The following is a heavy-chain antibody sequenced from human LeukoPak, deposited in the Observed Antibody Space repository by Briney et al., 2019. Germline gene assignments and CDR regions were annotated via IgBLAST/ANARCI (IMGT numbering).Heavy chain of an antibody. CDR1: GGSIRSYY. Sequence: SETLSLTCTVSGGSIRSYYWNWIRQPPGKGLEWIGYIYYSGSTDYNPSLKSRVTISVDTSKNQFSLNLTSVTAADTAVYYCARGYCSGGSCYSYYYYNYMDVWGKGTTVTVSS. V-gene: IGHV4-59*01. J-gene: IGHJ6*03. CDR3: ARGYCSGGSCYSYYYYNYMDV. D-gene: IGHD2-15*01. CDR2: IYYSGST.